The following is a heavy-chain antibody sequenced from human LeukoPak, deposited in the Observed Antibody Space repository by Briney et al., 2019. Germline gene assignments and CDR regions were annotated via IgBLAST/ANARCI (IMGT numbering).Heavy chain of an antibody. CDR2: IIPIFGTA. V-gene: IGHV1-69*13. D-gene: IGHD1-26*01. CDR3: ATRYSGSYLNDYFDY. J-gene: IGHJ4*02. CDR1: GGTFSSYA. Sequence: ASVTVSCTASGGTFSSYAISWVRQAPGQGLEWMGGIIPIFGTANYAQKFQGRVTITADESTSTAYMELSSLRSEDTAVYYCATRYSGSYLNDYFDYWGQGTLVTVSS.